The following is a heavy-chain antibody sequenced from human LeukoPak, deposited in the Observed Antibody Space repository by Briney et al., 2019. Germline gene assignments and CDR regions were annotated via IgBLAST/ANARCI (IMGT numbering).Heavy chain of an antibody. CDR3: AGQLYCSGGSCFFDY. D-gene: IGHD2-15*01. CDR1: GGSFRSTTYY. V-gene: IGHV4-39*01. Sequence: SETLSLTCTVSGGSFRSTTYYWGWIRQPPGKGLEWIAAIFYSGSTYYNPSLSSRVTISVDTSKNQFSLKLSSVTAADTAVYYCAGQLYCSGGSCFFDYWGQGTLVTVSS. CDR2: IFYSGST. J-gene: IGHJ4*02.